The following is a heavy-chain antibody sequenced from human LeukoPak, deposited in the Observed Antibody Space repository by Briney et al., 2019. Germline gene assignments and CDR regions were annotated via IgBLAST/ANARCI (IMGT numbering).Heavy chain of an antibody. J-gene: IGHJ4*02. CDR2: IKQDGSDK. CDR3: VRGGYHPEY. V-gene: IGHV3-7*01. D-gene: IGHD3-22*01. CDR1: GFTFSSYW. Sequence: PGGSLRLSCAASGFTFSSYWMSWVRQAPGKGLEWVANIKQDGSDKYYVDSVKGRFTISRDNAKNSLYLQMNSLRVEDTAAYYCVRGGYHPEYWGQGTLVTVSS.